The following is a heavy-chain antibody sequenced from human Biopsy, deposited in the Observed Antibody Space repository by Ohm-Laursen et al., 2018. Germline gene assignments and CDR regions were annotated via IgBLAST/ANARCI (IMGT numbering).Heavy chain of an antibody. CDR2: ISASSSYI. J-gene: IGHJ5*01. Sequence: SLSLSCTASGVTLSGYGMNWVRQAPGKGLEWVSSISASSSYIHYADSVKGRFTVSGDNTKNSLYLQMNSLRAADTAIYYCATELLPPGVGGPWLDSWGQGTPVTVSS. V-gene: IGHV3-21*06. CDR1: GVTLSGYG. CDR3: ATELLPPGVGGPWLDS. D-gene: IGHD3-10*01.